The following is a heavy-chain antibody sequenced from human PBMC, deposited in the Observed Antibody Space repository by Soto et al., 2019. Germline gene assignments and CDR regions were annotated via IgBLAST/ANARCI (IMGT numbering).Heavy chain of an antibody. J-gene: IGHJ4*02. CDR2: IYYSGST. CDR3: ARSHDILTGFSSPRFDY. Sequence: QVQLQEWGPGLVKPSETLSLTCTVSGDSVSSYYWSWIRQPPGKGLAWIGYIYYSGSTNYNPSLKSRVTISVDTSKNQFSLKLSSVTAADTAVYYCARSHDILTGFSSPRFDYWGQGTLVTVSS. D-gene: IGHD3-9*01. V-gene: IGHV4-59*02. CDR1: GDSVSSYY.